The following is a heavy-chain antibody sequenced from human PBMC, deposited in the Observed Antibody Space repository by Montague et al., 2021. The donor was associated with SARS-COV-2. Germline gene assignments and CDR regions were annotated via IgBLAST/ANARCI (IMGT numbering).Heavy chain of an antibody. Sequence: SLRLSCAASGFTVSSNYMSWVRQAPGKGLEWVSVIYSGGSTYYADSVKGRFTISRHNSKNTLYLQMNSMRAADTAVYYCARDPLPYYYGSGSYYNDDAFDIWGQGTMVTVSS. CDR3: ARDPLPYYYGSGSYYNDDAFDI. CDR1: GFTVSSNY. D-gene: IGHD3-10*01. CDR2: IYSGGST. V-gene: IGHV3-53*04. J-gene: IGHJ3*02.